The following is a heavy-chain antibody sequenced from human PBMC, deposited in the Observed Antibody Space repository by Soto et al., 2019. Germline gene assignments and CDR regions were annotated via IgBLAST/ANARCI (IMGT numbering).Heavy chain of an antibody. CDR1: GSRFSNYV. J-gene: IGHJ4*02. CDR3: AGEGRGKKAGYNGLVSLGY. CDR2: IIPIFNTT. D-gene: IGHD2-2*02. Sequence: QVQLVQSGAEVKTPGSSLKVSCTVSGSRFSNYVISWVRQAPGHGLAWLGRIIPIFNTTQYAQKFQGRVTITADKSTYTAALELSSLRSDDTAVYYCAGEGRGKKAGYNGLVSLGYWGQGTLVTVSS. V-gene: IGHV1-69*06.